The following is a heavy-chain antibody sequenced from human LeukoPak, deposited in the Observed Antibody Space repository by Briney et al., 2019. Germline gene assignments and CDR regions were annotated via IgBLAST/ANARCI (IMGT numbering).Heavy chain of an antibody. Sequence: SETLSLTCTVSGGSISSYYWSWIRHPAGKGLEWIGHIYTGGSTNYNPSLESRVTMSVDTSKNQFSLKLNSVTAADTAVYYCARQEGGIVGTYWGQGTLVTVSS. V-gene: IGHV4-4*07. CDR2: IYTGGST. J-gene: IGHJ4*02. D-gene: IGHD1-26*01. CDR3: ARQEGGIVGTY. CDR1: GGSISSYY.